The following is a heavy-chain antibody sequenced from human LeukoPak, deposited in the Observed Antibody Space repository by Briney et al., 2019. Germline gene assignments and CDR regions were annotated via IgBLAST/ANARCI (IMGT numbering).Heavy chain of an antibody. D-gene: IGHD5-18*01. CDR1: GGSISSSNW. J-gene: IGHJ4*02. V-gene: IGHV4-4*02. CDR2: IYHSGST. CDR3: ASTEDTAMVPFDY. Sequence: PSETLSLTCAVSGGSISSSNWWSWVRQPPGKGLEWIGEIYHSGSTNYNPSLKSRVTISVDKSKNQFSLKLSSVTAADTAVYYCASTEDTAMVPFDYWGQGTLVTVSS.